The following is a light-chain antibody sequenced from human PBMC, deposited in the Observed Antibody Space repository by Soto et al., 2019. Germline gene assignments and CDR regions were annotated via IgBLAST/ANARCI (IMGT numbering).Light chain of an antibody. CDR3: QQFNDYPRT. Sequence: AIQLTQSPSSLSASVGDRVTITCRASQGISSALAWYQQKPGKAPKLLIYDASTLEGGVPSRFSGSGSGTDLTLTISSLQPEDFATYYCQQFNDYPRTFGQGTTLEIK. J-gene: IGKJ2*01. V-gene: IGKV1D-13*01. CDR2: DAS. CDR1: QGISSA.